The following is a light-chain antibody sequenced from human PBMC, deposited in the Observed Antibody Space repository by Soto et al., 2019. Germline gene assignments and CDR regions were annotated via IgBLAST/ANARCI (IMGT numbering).Light chain of an antibody. V-gene: IGKV3-11*01. CDR3: QQRRNWPKS. J-gene: IGKJ4*01. CDR1: QSVSSS. Sequence: TMLTRSPTTRSLSPGEVATLSCMASQSVSSSLAWYQQKPGQAPRLLIYNASSRATGIPARFSGSGSGTDFTLTFCSLAAEDFAFYYCQQRRNWPKSFGGGGKVAIK. CDR2: NAS.